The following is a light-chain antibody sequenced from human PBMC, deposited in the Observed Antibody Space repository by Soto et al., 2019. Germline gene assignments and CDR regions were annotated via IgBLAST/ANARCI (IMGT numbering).Light chain of an antibody. J-gene: IGKJ4*01. CDR2: EAS. Sequence: EFVLTQSPGTLSLSPGERATLXXRASQTVRDNYLAWYQQKPGQAPRXXIYEASSRATGIPDRFSGGGAGTDFTLTISRLEPEDFAVYYCQQFSSYPLTFGGGTKVDIK. V-gene: IGKV3-20*01. CDR3: QQFSSYPLT. CDR1: QTVRDNY.